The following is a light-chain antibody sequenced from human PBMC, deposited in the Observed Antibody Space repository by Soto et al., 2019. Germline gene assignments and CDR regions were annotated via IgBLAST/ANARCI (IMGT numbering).Light chain of an antibody. CDR3: QQRSTWPVT. Sequence: EIVLTQSPATLSLSPGEGATLSCRASQSVSSYLAWYQQKPGQAPRLLIYDTSNRATGIPARFSGSGSGTDITLIISSLEPEDFPVYYCQQRSTWPVTFGLGTKVEV. CDR2: DTS. J-gene: IGKJ1*01. CDR1: QSVSSY. V-gene: IGKV3-11*01.